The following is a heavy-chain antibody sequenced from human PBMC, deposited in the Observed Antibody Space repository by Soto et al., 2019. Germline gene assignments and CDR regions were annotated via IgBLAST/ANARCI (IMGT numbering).Heavy chain of an antibody. D-gene: IGHD1-26*01. CDR2: INYSGTT. V-gene: IGHV4-34*01. CDR1: GGSFSDYY. CDR3: VGGRGRLVGFDY. Sequence: QVQLEQWGPGLLKPSETLSLTCAVNGGSFSDYYWSWIRQSPGKGLEWIAEINYSGTTNYSPSLKSRVTMSVDTSKKQFSLKLRSVAAADTAVYLCVGGRGRLVGFDYWGQGTLVTVSS. J-gene: IGHJ4*02.